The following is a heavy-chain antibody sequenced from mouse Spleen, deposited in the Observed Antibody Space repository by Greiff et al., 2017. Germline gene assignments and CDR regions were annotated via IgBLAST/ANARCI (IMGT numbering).Heavy chain of an antibody. V-gene: IGHV1-85*01. D-gene: IGHD2-2*01. Sequence: QVQLQQSGPELVKPGASVKLSCKASGYTFTSYDINWVKQRPGQGLEWIGWIYPRDGSTKYNEKFKGKATLTVDTSSSTAYMELHSLTSEDSAVYFCARGGELDLLWFPYFDYWGQGTTLTVSS. CDR3: ARGGELDLLWFPYFDY. CDR1: GYTFTSYD. J-gene: IGHJ2*01. CDR2: IYPRDGST.